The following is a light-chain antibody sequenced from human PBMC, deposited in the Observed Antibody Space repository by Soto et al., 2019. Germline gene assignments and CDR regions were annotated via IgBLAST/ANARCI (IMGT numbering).Light chain of an antibody. V-gene: IGKV3-15*01. CDR3: QQYNNGPPWT. CDR1: QSVSNN. J-gene: IGKJ1*01. CDR2: DAS. Sequence: ILMTQSPATLYVSPGERATLSCRASQSVSNNLAWYQQKPGQAPRLLLYDASTRATGIPARFSGSGSGAEFTLTISGLQSEDFAVYYCQQYNNGPPWTFGQGTKVEIK.